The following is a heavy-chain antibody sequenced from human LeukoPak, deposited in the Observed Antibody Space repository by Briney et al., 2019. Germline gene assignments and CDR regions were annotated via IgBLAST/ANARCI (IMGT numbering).Heavy chain of an antibody. J-gene: IGHJ5*02. CDR2: INPNSGGT. CDR1: GYTFTGYY. Sequence: GASVKVSCKASGYTFTGYYMHWVRQAPGQGLEWMGWINPNSGGTNYAQKFQGRVTMTRDTSISTAYMELSRLRSDDTAVYYCATSIAAPGGWFDPWGHGALVTLSS. CDR3: ATSIAAPGGWFDP. D-gene: IGHD6-6*01. V-gene: IGHV1-2*02.